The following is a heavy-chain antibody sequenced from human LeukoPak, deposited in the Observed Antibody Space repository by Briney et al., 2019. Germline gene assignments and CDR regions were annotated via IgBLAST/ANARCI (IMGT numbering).Heavy chain of an antibody. V-gene: IGHV3-23*01. CDR2: ISASGGST. CDR3: AKGFYYDSSGYPTYDY. CDR1: GFTFSRHA. Sequence: GGSLRLSCAASGFTFSRHAMSWVRQAPGTGLEWVSDISASGGSTYYADSVKGRFTISRDNSKKTLYLQMNSLRAEDTAVYYCAKGFYYDSSGYPTYDYWGQGTLVTVSS. D-gene: IGHD3-22*01. J-gene: IGHJ4*02.